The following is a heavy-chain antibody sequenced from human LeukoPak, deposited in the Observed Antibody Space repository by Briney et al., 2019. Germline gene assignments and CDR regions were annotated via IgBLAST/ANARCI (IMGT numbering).Heavy chain of an antibody. V-gene: IGHV1-69*06. CDR1: GGTFSSYA. J-gene: IGHJ6*03. CDR2: IIPIFGTA. CDR3: ARDGDKSGKGHYYFYLDV. Sequence: SVKVSCKASGGTFSSYAISWVRQAPGQGLEWMGGIIPIFGTANYAQKFQGRVTITADKSTSTAYMELSSLRSEDTAMYYCARDGDKSGKGHYYFYLDVWGKGATVTVFS. D-gene: IGHD7-27*01.